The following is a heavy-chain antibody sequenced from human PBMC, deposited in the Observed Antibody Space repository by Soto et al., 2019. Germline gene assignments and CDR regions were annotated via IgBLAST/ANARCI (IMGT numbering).Heavy chain of an antibody. CDR2: ISWNSANI. CDR1: GFTFHLYA. V-gene: IGHV3-9*01. Sequence: GGSLRLSCAASGFTFHLYAMHWVRQTPGKGLEWVSGISWNSANIGYADSVKGRFTISRDNAKNSLYLQMSSLKTEDTAVYYCGTRGIIGGGIDHWGQGTLVTVSS. J-gene: IGHJ4*02. D-gene: IGHD2-15*01. CDR3: GTRGIIGGGIDH.